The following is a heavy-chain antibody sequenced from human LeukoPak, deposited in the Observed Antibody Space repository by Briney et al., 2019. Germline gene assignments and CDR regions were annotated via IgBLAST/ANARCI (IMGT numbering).Heavy chain of an antibody. J-gene: IGHJ4*02. Sequence: NASETLSLTCAVYGGSFSGYYWSWIRQPPGKGLEWIGEINHSGSTNYNLSLKSRVTISVDTSKNQFSLKLSSVTAAGTAVYYCARGLKVWNYGGYYFDYWGQGTLVTVSS. V-gene: IGHV4-34*01. CDR3: ARGLKVWNYGGYYFDY. D-gene: IGHD1-7*01. CDR1: GGSFSGYY. CDR2: INHSGST.